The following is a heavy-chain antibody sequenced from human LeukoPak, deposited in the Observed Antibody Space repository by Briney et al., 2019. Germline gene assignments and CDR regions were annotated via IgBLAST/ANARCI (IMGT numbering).Heavy chain of an antibody. J-gene: IGHJ6*04. CDR2: IIPILGTA. D-gene: IGHD2-2*01. CDR3: ARDLVSSIPDYYYGMDV. Sequence: RASVKVSCKASGGTFSSYAISWVRQAPGQGLEWMGGIIPILGTANYAQKFQGRVTITADESTSTAYMELSSLRSEDTAVYYCARDLVSSIPDYYYGMDVWGKGTTVTVSS. CDR1: GGTFSSYA. V-gene: IGHV1-69*13.